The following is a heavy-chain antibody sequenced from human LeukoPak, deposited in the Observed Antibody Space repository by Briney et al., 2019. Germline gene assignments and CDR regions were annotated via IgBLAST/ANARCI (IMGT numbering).Heavy chain of an antibody. J-gene: IGHJ4*02. CDR3: ARVVGGSPDY. Sequence: SQTLSLTCAISGDSFSSNSAAWNWVRQSPPRGLEWLGRTYYRSKWYNDYAVSVKSRITINPDTSKNQFSLQLNSVTPEDTAIYYCARVVGGSPDYWGQGTLVTVSS. CDR1: GDSFSSNSAA. CDR2: TYYRSKWYN. V-gene: IGHV6-1*01. D-gene: IGHD2-15*01.